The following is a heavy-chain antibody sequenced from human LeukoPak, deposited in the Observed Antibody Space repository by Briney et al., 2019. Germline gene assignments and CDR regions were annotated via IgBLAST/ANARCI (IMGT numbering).Heavy chain of an antibody. CDR2: ISYDGSNK. V-gene: IGHV3-30*18. D-gene: IGHD3-16*02. CDR3: AKDSSTFGGVIVKRHFDY. Sequence: PRKSLRLSCAASGFTFSSYGIHWVRQAPGKGLEWVAVISYDGSNKYYADSVKGRFTISRDDSKNTLYLQMNSLRAEDTAVYFCAKDSSTFGGVIVKRHFDYWGQGTLVTVSS. J-gene: IGHJ4*02. CDR1: GFTFSSYG.